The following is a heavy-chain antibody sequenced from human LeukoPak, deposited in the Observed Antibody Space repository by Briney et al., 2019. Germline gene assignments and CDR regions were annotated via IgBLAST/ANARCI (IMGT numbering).Heavy chain of an antibody. V-gene: IGHV4-59*01. CDR1: GGSISSYY. CDR3: AGASYDSSGVH. D-gene: IGHD3-22*01. Sequence: SETLSLTFTVSGGSISSYYWSWTRQPPGKGLEWIGYIYYSGSTNYNPSLKSRVTISVDTSKNQFSLKLSSVTAADTAVYYCAGASYDSSGVHWGQGTLVTVSS. J-gene: IGHJ4*02. CDR2: IYYSGST.